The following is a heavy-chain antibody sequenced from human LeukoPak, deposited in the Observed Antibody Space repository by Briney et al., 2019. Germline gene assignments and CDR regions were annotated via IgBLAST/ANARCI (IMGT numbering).Heavy chain of an antibody. Sequence: SGTLSLTCTVSGGSISGYYWNWLRQPPGKGLEWIGYVYYSGSTKYNPSFKSRVIISEDTSKNQFSLKLSSVTAADTAVYYCARDLGRGFFNGMDVWGQGTTVTVSS. CDR1: GGSISGYY. V-gene: IGHV4-59*01. J-gene: IGHJ6*02. CDR3: ARDLGRGFFNGMDV. CDR2: VYYSGST. D-gene: IGHD3-3*01.